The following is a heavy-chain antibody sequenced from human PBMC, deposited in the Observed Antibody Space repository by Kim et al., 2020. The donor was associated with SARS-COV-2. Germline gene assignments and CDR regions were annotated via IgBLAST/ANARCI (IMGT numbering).Heavy chain of an antibody. CDR1: GGSISSGGYY. CDR2: IYYSGST. D-gene: IGHD3-10*01. V-gene: IGHV4-31*03. J-gene: IGHJ3*02. CDR3: ARSFPAPGGDAFDI. Sequence: SETLSLTCTVSGGSISSGGYYWSWIRQHPGKGLEWIGYIYYSGSTYYNPSLKSRVTISVDTSKNQFSLKLSSVTAADTAVYYCARSFPAPGGDAFDIWGQGTMVTVSS.